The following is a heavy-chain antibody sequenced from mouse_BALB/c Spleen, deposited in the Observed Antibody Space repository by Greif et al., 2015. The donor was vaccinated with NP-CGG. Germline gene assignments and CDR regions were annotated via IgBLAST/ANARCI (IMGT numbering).Heavy chain of an antibody. D-gene: IGHD1-1*01. CDR1: GSSLTSYG. V-gene: IGHV2-9*02. J-gene: IGHJ3*01. CDR3: ARLREFAY. Sequence: VKVVESGPGLVAPSQSLSITCTVSGSSLTSYGVHWVRQPPGKGLEWLGVIWAGGSTNYNSALMSRLSISKDNSKSQVFLKMSSLQTDDTAMYYCARLREFAYWGQGTLVTVSA. CDR2: IWAGGST.